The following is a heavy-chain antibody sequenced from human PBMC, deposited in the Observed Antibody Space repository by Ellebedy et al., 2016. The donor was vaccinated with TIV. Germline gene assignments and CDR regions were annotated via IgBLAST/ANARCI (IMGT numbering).Heavy chain of an antibody. CDR2: ISSSSSYT. D-gene: IGHD3-10*01. CDR1: GFTFSDYY. Sequence: GESLKISCAASGFTFSDYYMSWIRPAPGKGLEWVSSISSSSSYTNYADSVKGRFTISRDNAKNSLYLQMNSLRAEDTAVYYCARDLTDYGSGTTHGYWGQGTLVTVSS. J-gene: IGHJ4*02. CDR3: ARDLTDYGSGTTHGY. V-gene: IGHV3-11*06.